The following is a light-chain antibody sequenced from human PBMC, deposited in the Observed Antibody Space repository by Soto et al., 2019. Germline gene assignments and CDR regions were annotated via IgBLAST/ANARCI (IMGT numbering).Light chain of an antibody. CDR3: SSYTSSTAYV. J-gene: IGLJ1*01. CDR1: SRGVGGYNY. V-gene: IGLV2-14*01. Sequence: QSVLTQPASVSGSPGQSITIPCTGTSRGVGGYNYVSWYQLHPGKAPKLMVYEVSNRPSGVSTRFSGSKSGNTASRTISGLQAEDEADYYCSSYTSSTAYVFGTGTKVTVL. CDR2: EVS.